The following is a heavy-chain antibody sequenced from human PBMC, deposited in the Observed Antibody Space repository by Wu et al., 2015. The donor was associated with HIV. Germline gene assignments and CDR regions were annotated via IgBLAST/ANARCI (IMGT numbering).Heavy chain of an antibody. CDR3: GRRYYGSGSGPYGMNV. V-gene: IGHV1-69*11. J-gene: IGHJ6*02. Sequence: QVQLVQSGAEVRKPGSSVKLSCEASGGTFRRYEVSWVRQAPGQGLEWMGRLIPILRAANYSQKFQGRLTITADESTTSGYMELSRLRTEDTAVYYCGRRYYGSGSGPYGMNVWGQGTTVTVSS. CDR1: GGTFRRYE. D-gene: IGHD3-10*01. CDR2: LIPILRAA.